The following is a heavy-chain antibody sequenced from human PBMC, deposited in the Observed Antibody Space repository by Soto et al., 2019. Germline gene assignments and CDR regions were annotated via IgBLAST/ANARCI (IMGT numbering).Heavy chain of an antibody. V-gene: IGHV3-23*01. CDR2: IGGTGGTT. CDR3: AKEISYDSGX. D-gene: IGHD3-10*01. J-gene: IGHJ4*02. Sequence: PGGSLRLSCAASGFTFSTSAMNWVRQAPGKGLEWVSAIGGTGGTTYYADSVKGRFTISRDNSKNTLYLEMNSLRVEDTAVYYCAKEISYDSGXWGQGTLVTV. CDR1: GFTFSTSA.